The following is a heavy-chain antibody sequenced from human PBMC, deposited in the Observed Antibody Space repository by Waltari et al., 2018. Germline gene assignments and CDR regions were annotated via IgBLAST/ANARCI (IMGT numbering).Heavy chain of an antibody. D-gene: IGHD1-26*01. CDR3: ARGEGYSGSSEPFDY. CDR1: GFTFSSYG. V-gene: IGHV3-33*01. Sequence: QVQLVESGGGVVQPGRSLRLSCAASGFTFSSYGMHWVRQAPGKGREWVAVIGYDGSNKYYADSVKGRFTISRDNSKNTLYLQMNSLRAEDTAVYYCARGEGYSGSSEPFDYWGQGTLVTVSS. J-gene: IGHJ4*02. CDR2: IGYDGSNK.